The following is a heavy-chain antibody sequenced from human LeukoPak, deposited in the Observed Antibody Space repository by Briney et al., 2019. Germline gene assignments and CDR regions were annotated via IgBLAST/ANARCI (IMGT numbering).Heavy chain of an antibody. Sequence: ASVKVSCKASGYTFTGCYMHWVRQAPGQGLEWMGWINPNSGGTNYAQKFQGRVTMTRDTSISTAYMDLSSLRSEDTAVYYCARDAYGDYVFDYWGQGTLVTVSS. D-gene: IGHD4-17*01. V-gene: IGHV1-2*02. CDR1: GYTFTGCY. J-gene: IGHJ4*02. CDR3: ARDAYGDYVFDY. CDR2: INPNSGGT.